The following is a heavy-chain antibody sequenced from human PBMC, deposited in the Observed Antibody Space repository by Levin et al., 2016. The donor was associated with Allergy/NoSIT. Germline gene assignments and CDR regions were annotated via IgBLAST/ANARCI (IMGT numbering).Heavy chain of an antibody. J-gene: IGHJ6*02. V-gene: IGHV3-30*18. D-gene: IGHD6-13*01. Sequence: GESLKISCAASGFTFSSYGMHWVRQAPGKGLEWVAVISYDGSNKYYADSVKGRFTISRDNSKNTLYLQMNSLRAEDTAVYYCAKDLPAAGRGFYYYYGMDVWGQGTTVTVSS. CDR2: ISYDGSNK. CDR3: AKDLPAAGRGFYYYYGMDV. CDR1: GFTFSSYG.